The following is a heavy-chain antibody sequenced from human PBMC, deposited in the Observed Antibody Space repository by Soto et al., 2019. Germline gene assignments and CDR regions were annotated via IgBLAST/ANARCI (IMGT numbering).Heavy chain of an antibody. CDR2: IYYSGST. J-gene: IGHJ4*02. D-gene: IGHD6-13*01. V-gene: IGHV4-30-4*01. CDR3: ARDQGSSWYWGMDS. Sequence: SETLSLTCTVSGGSISSGDYYWSWIRQPPGKGLEWIGYIYYSGSTYYNPSLKSRVTISVDTSKNQFSLKLSSVTAADTAVYYCARDQGSSWYWGMDSWGQGTLVTVSS. CDR1: GGSISSGDYY.